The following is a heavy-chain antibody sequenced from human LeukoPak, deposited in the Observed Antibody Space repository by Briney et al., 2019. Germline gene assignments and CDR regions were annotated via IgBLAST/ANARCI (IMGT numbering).Heavy chain of an antibody. CDR2: ISGSGGSS. CDR1: GFTFTSYA. D-gene: IGHD3-10*01. J-gene: IGHJ4*02. CDR3: AREYGSGSYYYDY. Sequence: GSLRLSCAASGFTFTSYAMSWVRQAPGKGLEWVSAISGSGGSSHYADSVKGRFTLSRDNSKGTLYLQMNSLRAEDTAVYYCAREYGSGSYYYDYWGQGTLVTVSP. V-gene: IGHV3-23*01.